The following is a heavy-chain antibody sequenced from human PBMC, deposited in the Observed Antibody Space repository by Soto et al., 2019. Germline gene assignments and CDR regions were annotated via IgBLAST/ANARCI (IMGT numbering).Heavy chain of an antibody. CDR2: IVVGSGNT. D-gene: IGHD1-26*01. CDR1: RFTFTSSA. CDR3: AAENQWELPAFDI. V-gene: IGHV1-58*01. J-gene: IGHJ3*02. Sequence: AASVKVSCKASRFTFTSSAVHLVRQARGQRLEWIGWIVVGSGNTNYAQKFQERVTITRDMSTSTAYMELSSLRYEDTAVYYCAAENQWELPAFDIWGQGTMVTVSS.